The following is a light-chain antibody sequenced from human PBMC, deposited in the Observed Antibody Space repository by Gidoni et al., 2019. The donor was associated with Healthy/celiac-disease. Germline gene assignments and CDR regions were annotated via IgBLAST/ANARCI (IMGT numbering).Light chain of an antibody. CDR3: QQYGSSPHT. V-gene: IGKV3-20*01. CDR1: QSVSSSY. Sequence: EIVLTQAPGTLSLSPGERATLSCRASQSVSSSYLAWYQQKPDQAPRLLIYGASSRATGIPDRFSGSGSGTEFTLTISRLEPEDFAVYYCQQYGSSPHTFXXXTKVEIK. CDR2: GAS. J-gene: IGKJ1*01.